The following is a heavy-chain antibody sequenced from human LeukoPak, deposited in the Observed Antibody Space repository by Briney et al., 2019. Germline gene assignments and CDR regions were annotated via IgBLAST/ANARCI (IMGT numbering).Heavy chain of an antibody. D-gene: IGHD4-17*01. CDR2: INPNSGGT. V-gene: IGHV1-2*02. CDR1: GYTFTGYY. CDR3: ARDHDYGDYVMSWFDP. Sequence: GASAKVSCKASGYTFTGYYMHWVRQAPGQGLEWMGWINPNSGGTNYAQKFQGRVTMTRDTSISTAYMELSRLRSDDTAVYYCARDHDYGDYVMSWFDPWGQGTLVTVSS. J-gene: IGHJ5*02.